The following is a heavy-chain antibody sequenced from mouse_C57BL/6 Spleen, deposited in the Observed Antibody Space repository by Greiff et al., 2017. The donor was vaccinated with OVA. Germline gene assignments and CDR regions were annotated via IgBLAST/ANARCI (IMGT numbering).Heavy chain of an antibody. V-gene: IGHV1-64*01. CDR1: GYTFTSYW. Sequence: VQLQQPGAELVKPGASVKMSCKASGYTFTSYWITWVKQRPGQGLEWIGMIHPNSGSTNYNEKFKSKATLTVDKSSSTAYMQLSSLTSEDSAVYYCARGAYYSNYWFAYWGQGTLVTVSA. CDR2: IHPNSGST. J-gene: IGHJ3*01. D-gene: IGHD2-5*01. CDR3: ARGAYYSNYWFAY.